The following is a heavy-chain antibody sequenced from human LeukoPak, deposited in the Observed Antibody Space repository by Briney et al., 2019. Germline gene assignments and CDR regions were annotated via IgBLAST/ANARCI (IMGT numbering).Heavy chain of an antibody. CDR2: ISSSSSTI. J-gene: IGHJ6*02. V-gene: IGHV3-48*02. CDR3: ARDRPHYDILTGDYYYYYGMDV. CDR1: GFTFSSYS. D-gene: IGHD3-9*01. Sequence: PGGSLRLSCAASGFTFSSYSMNWVRQAPGKGLEWVSYISSSSSTIYYADSVKGRFTISRDNAKNSLYLQMNSLRDEDTAVYYCARDRPHYDILTGDYYYYYGMDVWGQGTTVTVSS.